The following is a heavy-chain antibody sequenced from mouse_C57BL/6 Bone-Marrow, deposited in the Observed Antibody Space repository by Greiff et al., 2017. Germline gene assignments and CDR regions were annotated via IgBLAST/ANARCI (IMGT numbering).Heavy chain of an antibody. J-gene: IGHJ1*03. CDR3: ARGGSSYWYFDV. CDR1: GFSLSTSGMG. V-gene: IGHV8-12*01. Sequence: QVTLKESGPGILQSSQTLSLTCSFSGFSLSTSGMGVSWIRQPSGKGLEWLAHIYWDDDKRYNPSLKSRLTISKDTSRNQVFLKITSVDTADTATYYGARGGSSYWYFDVWGTGTTVTVSS. D-gene: IGHD1-1*01. CDR2: IYWDDDK.